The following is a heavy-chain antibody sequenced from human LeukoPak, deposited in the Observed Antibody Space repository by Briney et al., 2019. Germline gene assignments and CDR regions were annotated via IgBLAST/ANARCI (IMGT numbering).Heavy chain of an antibody. CDR3: ASSKWELLGNY. J-gene: IGHJ4*02. Sequence: GGSLRLSCAASGFTFDDYAMHWVRQAPGKGLEWVSGISWNSGSIGYADSVKGRFTISRDNAKNSLYLQMNSLRAEDTAVYYCASSKWELLGNYWGQGTLVTVSS. D-gene: IGHD1-26*01. CDR1: GFTFDDYA. V-gene: IGHV3-9*01. CDR2: ISWNSGSI.